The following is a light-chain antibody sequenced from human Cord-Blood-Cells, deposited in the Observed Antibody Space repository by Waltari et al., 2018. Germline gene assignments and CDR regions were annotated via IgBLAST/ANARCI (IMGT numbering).Light chain of an antibody. J-gene: IGKJ4*01. CDR1: QSVSSSY. V-gene: IGKV3-20*01. CDR3: QQYGSSL. CDR2: GAS. Sequence: EIVLTQSPGILSLSPGERATLSCRASQSVSSSYLAWYQQKPGQAPRRLIYGASSRATGIPDRFSGSGSGTDFTLTISRLEPEDFAVYYCQQYGSSLFGGGTKVEIK.